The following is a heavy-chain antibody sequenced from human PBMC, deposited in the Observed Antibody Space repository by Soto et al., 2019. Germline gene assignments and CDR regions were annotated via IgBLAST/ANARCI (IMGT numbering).Heavy chain of an antibody. CDR1: GFTVSSNY. Sequence: EVQLVESGGGLVQPGGSLRLSCAASGFTVSSNYMSWVRQAPGKGLEWVSVIYSGGSTYYADSVKGRFTISRHNSKNTLYLQMNSMRAEDTAVYYCASYNSVAGYYYYYYMDVWGKGTTVTVSS. CDR2: IYSGGST. V-gene: IGHV3-53*04. D-gene: IGHD6-19*01. CDR3: ASYNSVAGYYYYYYMDV. J-gene: IGHJ6*03.